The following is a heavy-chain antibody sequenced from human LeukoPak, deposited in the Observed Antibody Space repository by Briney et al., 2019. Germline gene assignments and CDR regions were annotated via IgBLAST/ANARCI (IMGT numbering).Heavy chain of an antibody. CDR3: ARIRVGADIDY. Sequence: FGPTLVKPTQTLTLTCTFSGFSLSTSGMCVSWIRQPHGKAMEWLARIDWVDDKYYSTSLKTRLTISKDTSKNQVVLTMTNMDPVDTATYYCARIRVGADIDYWGQGTLVTVST. D-gene: IGHD1-26*01. CDR1: GFSLSTSGMC. CDR2: IDWVDDK. J-gene: IGHJ4*02. V-gene: IGHV2-70*11.